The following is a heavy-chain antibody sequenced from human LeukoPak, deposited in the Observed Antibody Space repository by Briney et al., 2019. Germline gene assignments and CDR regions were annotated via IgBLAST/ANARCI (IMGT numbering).Heavy chain of an antibody. Sequence: GGSLRLSCVVSGFTFSSYGMSWVRQAPGKGLEWVSAISGSGGSTYYADSVKGRFTISRDNSKNTLYLQMNSLRAEDTAVYYCAKEPSYSSGWVDYWGQGTLVTVSS. D-gene: IGHD6-19*01. CDR1: GFTFSSYG. V-gene: IGHV3-23*01. CDR3: AKEPSYSSGWVDY. CDR2: ISGSGGST. J-gene: IGHJ4*02.